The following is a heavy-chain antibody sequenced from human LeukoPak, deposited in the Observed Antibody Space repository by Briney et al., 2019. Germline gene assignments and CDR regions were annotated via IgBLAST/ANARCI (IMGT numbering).Heavy chain of an antibody. J-gene: IGHJ4*02. CDR2: IVVASGNT. D-gene: IGHD5-24*01. V-gene: IGHV1-58*02. Sequence: GTSVKVSCKASGFTFTNSAMQWVRQARGQRLEWIGWIVVASGNTEYAQKFQERVTITRDMSTSTAYMELSSLSPEDTAVYYCAAAPIEMQQRGFDYWGQGTLVTVSS. CDR3: AAAPIEMQQRGFDY. CDR1: GFTFTNSA.